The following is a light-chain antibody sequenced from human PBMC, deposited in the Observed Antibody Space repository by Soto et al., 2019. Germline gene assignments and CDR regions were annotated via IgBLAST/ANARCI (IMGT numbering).Light chain of an antibody. Sequence: DIQMTQSPSSLSASVGDRVTITCRASQSISNFLNWYEQKPGKAPKLLIHTTSSLHSGVPSRFSASGTGTDFTLTISSLQPEDFATDYCQQSYSTPQTFGGGTKVDIK. J-gene: IGKJ4*01. CDR2: TTS. CDR1: QSISNF. CDR3: QQSYSTPQT. V-gene: IGKV1-39*01.